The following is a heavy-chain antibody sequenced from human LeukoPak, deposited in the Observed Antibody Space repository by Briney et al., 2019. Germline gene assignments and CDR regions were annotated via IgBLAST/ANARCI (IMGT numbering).Heavy chain of an antibody. Sequence: SETLSLTCAVYGGSFSGYYWSWIRKPPGKGLEWIGEINHSGSTNYNPSLKSRVTIFVETYKNQLSLKLRTVTAAYTAVFFCTRGHAGSFDYWGQGTLVTVSS. V-gene: IGHV4-34*01. D-gene: IGHD6-13*01. CDR3: TRGHAGSFDY. CDR2: INHSGST. CDR1: GGSFSGYY. J-gene: IGHJ4*02.